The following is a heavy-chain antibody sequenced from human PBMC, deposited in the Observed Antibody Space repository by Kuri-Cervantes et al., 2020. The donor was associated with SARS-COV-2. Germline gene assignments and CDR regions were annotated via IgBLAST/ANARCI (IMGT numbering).Heavy chain of an antibody. V-gene: IGHV1-58*01. CDR2: IVVGSGNT. CDR3: AASLLYRIYYYYGMDV. D-gene: IGHD1-26*01. J-gene: IGHJ6*02. CDR1: GFTFTSSA. Sequence: SVKVSCKASGFTFTSSAVQWVRQARGQRLEWIGWIVVGSGNTNHAQKFQERVTITRDMSTSTAYMELSSLRSEDTAVYYCAASLLYRIYYYYGMDVWGQGTTVTVSS.